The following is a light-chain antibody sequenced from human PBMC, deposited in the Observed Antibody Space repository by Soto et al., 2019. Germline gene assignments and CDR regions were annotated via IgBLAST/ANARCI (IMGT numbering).Light chain of an antibody. CDR2: GAS. V-gene: IGKV3-15*01. J-gene: IGKJ1*01. CDR3: QQYNNWPPWT. Sequence: EIVMTQSPATLSVSPGERATLSCRASQSVSSNLAWYQQKPGQAPRLLIYGASTRATVIPAGFSGSGSGTDFTLTISSLQSEDFAVYYCQQYNNWPPWTFGQGTKVEIK. CDR1: QSVSSN.